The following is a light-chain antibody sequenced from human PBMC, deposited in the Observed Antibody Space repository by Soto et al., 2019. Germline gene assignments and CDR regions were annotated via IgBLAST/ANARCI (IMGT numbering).Light chain of an antibody. J-gene: IGLJ1*01. CDR1: SNDVGAYNY. Sequence: QSVLAQPASVSGSPGRSITISCTGTSNDVGAYNYVAWYQHHPGKAPKLLVYEIINRPSGVSNRFSGYQSGNTASLTISGLQPEDEADYYCSSYTTTRTLVFGTGTKVTVL. V-gene: IGLV2-14*01. CDR3: SSYTTTRTLV. CDR2: EII.